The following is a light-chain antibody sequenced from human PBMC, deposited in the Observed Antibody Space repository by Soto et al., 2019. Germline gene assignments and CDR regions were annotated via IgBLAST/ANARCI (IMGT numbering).Light chain of an antibody. CDR2: GAS. Sequence: EIVMTQSPATLSVSPGERATLSCRASQSVAGNLAWYQQKPGQTPRLLIYGASTRATGIPARFSGSGSGTESTLTISSLQSEDFGVYYCQQYNNWPPLTFGGGTKVDIK. V-gene: IGKV3-15*01. J-gene: IGKJ4*01. CDR3: QQYNNWPPLT. CDR1: QSVAGN.